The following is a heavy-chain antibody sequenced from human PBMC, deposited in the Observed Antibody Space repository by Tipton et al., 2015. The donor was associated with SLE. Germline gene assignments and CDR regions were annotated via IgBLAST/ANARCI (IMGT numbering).Heavy chain of an antibody. J-gene: IGHJ3*02. CDR3: AGELYSSSGSDTFDI. D-gene: IGHD6-13*01. V-gene: IGHV3-21*01. Sequence: GSLRLSCTASEFSFSTYTMNWVRQAPGMGLEWLSSIDSNGNHIYYADSVTGRFTISRDNSKNTLYLQMNSLRPEDTAVYYCAGELYSSSGSDTFDIWGQGTMITVSS. CDR2: IDSNGNHI. CDR1: EFSFSTYT.